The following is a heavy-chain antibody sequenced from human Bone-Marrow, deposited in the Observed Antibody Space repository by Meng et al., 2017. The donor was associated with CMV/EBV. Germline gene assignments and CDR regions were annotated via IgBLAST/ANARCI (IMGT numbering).Heavy chain of an antibody. V-gene: IGHV3-7*03. D-gene: IGHD6-19*01. CDR1: GFTFSSYW. J-gene: IGHJ4*02. CDR2: IKQDGSEK. CDR3: AKGRYSSAYYY. Sequence: GGSLRLSCAASGFTFSSYWMSWVRQAPGKGLEWVANIKQDGSEKYYVDSVKGRFTISRDNSKNMLFLQMNSLRAEDTAIYYCAKGRYSSAYYYWGQGTLVTVSS.